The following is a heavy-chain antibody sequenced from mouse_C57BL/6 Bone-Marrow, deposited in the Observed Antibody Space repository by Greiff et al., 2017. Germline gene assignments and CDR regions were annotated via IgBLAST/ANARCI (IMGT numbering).Heavy chain of an antibody. V-gene: IGHV1-5*01. CDR1: GYTFTSYW. Sequence: EVQLQQSGTVLVRPGASVKLSCKASGYTFTSYWMHWVNQRPGQGLEWIGAINPGNSDTSYNQKFKGKATLTAVTSASTAYMELSSLTTEDSAVYYCTRLDGGGYFGDWGKGTTLTVS. CDR3: TRLDGGGYFGD. J-gene: IGHJ1*03. CDR2: INPGNSDT.